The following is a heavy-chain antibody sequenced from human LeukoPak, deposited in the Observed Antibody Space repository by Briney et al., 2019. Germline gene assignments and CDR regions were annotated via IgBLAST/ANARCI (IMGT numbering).Heavy chain of an antibody. CDR2: INSDGSST. D-gene: IGHD6-19*01. CDR3: ARDPSSFSGSFDY. J-gene: IGHJ4*02. CDR1: GFTFSSYW. Sequence: GGSLRLSCVASGFTFSSYWMHWVRQAPEKGLVWVSRINSDGSSTSYADSVKGRFTISRDNAKNTLYLQMNSLRAEDTAVYYCARDPSSFSGSFDYWGQGILVTVSS. V-gene: IGHV3-74*01.